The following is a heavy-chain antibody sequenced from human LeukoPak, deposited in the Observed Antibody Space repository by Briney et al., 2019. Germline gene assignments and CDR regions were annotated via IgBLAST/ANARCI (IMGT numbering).Heavy chain of an antibody. CDR3: ARKENILTGYYDH. CDR1: GFTFSSYT. V-gene: IGHV3-21*01. Sequence: GGSPRLSCAASGFTFSSYTMNWVRQAPGKGLEWVSSISSDSNYIYYADSVKGRFTISRDNAWNSLYLQMNSLRAEDTAVYYCARKENILTGYYDHWGQGTLVTVSS. CDR2: ISSDSNYI. J-gene: IGHJ5*02. D-gene: IGHD3-9*01.